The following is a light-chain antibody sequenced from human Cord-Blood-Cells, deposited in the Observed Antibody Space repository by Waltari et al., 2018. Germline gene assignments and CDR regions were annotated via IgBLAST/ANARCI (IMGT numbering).Light chain of an antibody. V-gene: IGKV3-20*01. Sequence: EIVLTQSPGTLSLSPGERATLSCRASQSVSSSYLAWYQQKPGPAPRLLIYGASSRATGIPDMFSGSGSGTDFTLTISRLEPEDFAVYYCQQYGSSPLTFGGGTKVEIK. CDR2: GAS. CDR3: QQYGSSPLT. CDR1: QSVSSSY. J-gene: IGKJ4*01.